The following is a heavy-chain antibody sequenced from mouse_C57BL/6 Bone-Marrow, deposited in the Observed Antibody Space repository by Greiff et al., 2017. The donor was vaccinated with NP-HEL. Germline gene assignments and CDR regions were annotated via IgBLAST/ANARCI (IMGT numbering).Heavy chain of an antibody. CDR3: ARSDRRLGYYFDY. D-gene: IGHD1-2*01. Sequence: VQLQQSGAELAKPGASVKLSCKASGYTFTSYWMHWVKQRPGQGLEWIGYINPSSGYTKYNQKFKDKATLTADKSSSTAYMQLSSLTYEASAVYYCARSDRRLGYYFDYWGQGTTLTVSS. CDR2: INPSSGYT. CDR1: GYTFTSYW. V-gene: IGHV1-7*01. J-gene: IGHJ2*01.